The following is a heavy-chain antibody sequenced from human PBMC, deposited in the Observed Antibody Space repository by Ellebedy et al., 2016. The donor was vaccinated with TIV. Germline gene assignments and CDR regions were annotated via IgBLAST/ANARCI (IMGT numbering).Heavy chain of an antibody. Sequence: AASVKVSCKVSGYTLTELSMHWVRQAPGKGLEWMGGFDPEDGETIYAQKFQGRVTMTEDTSTDTAYMELTSLTFEDTAVYYCANNLARTGDFDYWGQGTLVTVSS. CDR1: GYTLTELS. J-gene: IGHJ4*02. V-gene: IGHV1-24*01. D-gene: IGHD7-27*01. CDR3: ANNLARTGDFDY. CDR2: FDPEDGET.